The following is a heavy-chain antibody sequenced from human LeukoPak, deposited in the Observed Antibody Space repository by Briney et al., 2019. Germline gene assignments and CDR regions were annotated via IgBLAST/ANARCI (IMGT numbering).Heavy chain of an antibody. CDR3: ARGPPDDYGLDY. D-gene: IGHD4-17*01. CDR1: GYTFTSYY. Sequence: ASVKVSCTASGYTFTSYYMHWVRQAPGQGLEWMGIINPSGGSTSYAQQFQGRVTMTRDTSTSTVYMELSSLRSEDTAVYYCARGPPDDYGLDYWGQGTLVTVSS. J-gene: IGHJ4*02. V-gene: IGHV1-46*01. CDR2: INPSGGST.